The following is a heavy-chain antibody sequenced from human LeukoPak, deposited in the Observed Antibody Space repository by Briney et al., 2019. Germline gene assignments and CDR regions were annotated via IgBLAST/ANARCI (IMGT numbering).Heavy chain of an antibody. CDR2: IYHSGST. CDR1: GGSFSGYY. CDR3: ARSPGGWGQYYFDY. J-gene: IGHJ4*02. Sequence: SETLSLTCAVYGGSFSGYYWSWIRQPPGKGLEWIGYIYHSGSTYYNPSLKSRVTISVDRSKNQFSLKLSSVTAADTAVYYCARSPGGWGQYYFDYWGQGTLVTVSS. D-gene: IGHD1-26*01. V-gene: IGHV4-34*01.